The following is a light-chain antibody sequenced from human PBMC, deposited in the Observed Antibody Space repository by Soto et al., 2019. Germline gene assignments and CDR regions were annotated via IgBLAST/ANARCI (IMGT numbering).Light chain of an antibody. CDR3: QQYDTYPWT. Sequence: DIQMTQSPSTLSASIGDRVTITCRASQSSSTWLAWYQQKPGKAPKVLIYMASNLESGVPSRFSGSGSGTEFTLTISSLQPDDFATYYCQQYDTYPWTFGQGTKVEIK. CDR1: QSSSTW. J-gene: IGKJ1*01. V-gene: IGKV1-5*03. CDR2: MAS.